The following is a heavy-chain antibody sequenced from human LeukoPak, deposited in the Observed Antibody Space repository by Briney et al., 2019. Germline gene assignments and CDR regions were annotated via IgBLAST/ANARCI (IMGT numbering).Heavy chain of an antibody. CDR3: ARLDILTGRPFDY. Sequence: GESLKISCKASGYSFTTYWIAWVRQMPGKGLEWMGIIYPGDSDTRYSPSSQGQVTISADKSISTAYLQWNSLKASDSAMYYCARLDILTGRPFDYWGQGTLVTVSS. CDR2: IYPGDSDT. CDR1: GYSFTTYW. V-gene: IGHV5-51*01. D-gene: IGHD3-9*01. J-gene: IGHJ4*02.